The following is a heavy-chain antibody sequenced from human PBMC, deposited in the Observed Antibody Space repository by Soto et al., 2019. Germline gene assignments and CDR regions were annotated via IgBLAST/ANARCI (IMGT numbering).Heavy chain of an antibody. D-gene: IGHD3-10*01. CDR2: ISSISSTI. CDR1: GFTFSSYS. J-gene: IGHJ4*02. CDR3: ARANYYGSPGDFDY. Sequence: EVQLVESGGGLVQPGGSLRLSCAASGFTFSSYSMNWVRQAPGKGLEWVSYISSISSTIYYGDSVKGRFTISRDNAKNPLYLQMNSLRAEDTAVYYCARANYYGSPGDFDYWGQGTLVTVSS. V-gene: IGHV3-48*01.